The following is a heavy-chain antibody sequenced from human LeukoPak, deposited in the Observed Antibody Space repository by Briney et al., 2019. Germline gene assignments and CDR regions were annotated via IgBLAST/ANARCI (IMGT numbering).Heavy chain of an antibody. D-gene: IGHD1-1*01. V-gene: IGHV3-7*01. J-gene: IGHJ4*02. CDR1: GFTFSNHW. Sequence: GGSLRLSCAASGFTFSNHWMSWVRQAPGRGLEWVANINQDGSVKYYVDSVKGRFTISGDNTKNSLYLQMDSLRAEDTAVYYCTRDERWGQGTLVTVSS. CDR2: INQDGSVK. CDR3: TRDER.